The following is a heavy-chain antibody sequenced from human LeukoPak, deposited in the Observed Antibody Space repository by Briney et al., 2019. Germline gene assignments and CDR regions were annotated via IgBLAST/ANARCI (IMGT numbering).Heavy chain of an antibody. Sequence: SVKVSCKASGGTFSSYAISWVRQAPGQGPEWMGGIIPIFGTANYAQKFQGRVTITADESTSTAYMELSSLRSEDTAVYYCARGVGKGYWPDYWGQGTLVTVSS. J-gene: IGHJ4*02. D-gene: IGHD2-15*01. V-gene: IGHV1-69*13. CDR1: GGTFSSYA. CDR3: ARGVGKGYWPDY. CDR2: IIPIFGTA.